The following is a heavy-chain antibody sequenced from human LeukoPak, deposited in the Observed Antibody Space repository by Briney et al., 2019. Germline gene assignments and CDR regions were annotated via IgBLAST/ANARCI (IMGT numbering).Heavy chain of an antibody. J-gene: IGHJ6*03. V-gene: IGHV1-2*04. D-gene: IGHD1-26*01. CDR3: ARDKGYSGSPRGYYYYMDV. Sequence: ASVKVSCKASGYTFTGYYMHWVRQAPGQGLEWMGWINPNSGGTNYAQKFQGWVTMTRDTSISTAYMELSRLRSDDTAVYYCARDKGYSGSPRGYYYYMDVWGKGTTVTVSS. CDR1: GYTFTGYY. CDR2: INPNSGGT.